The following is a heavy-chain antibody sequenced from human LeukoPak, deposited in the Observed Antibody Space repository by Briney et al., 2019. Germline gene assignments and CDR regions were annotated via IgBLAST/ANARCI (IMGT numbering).Heavy chain of an antibody. D-gene: IGHD3-10*01. J-gene: IGHJ4*02. CDR1: GGSIDSGVFY. V-gene: IGHV4-31*03. CDR3: ARYDYGSGTHLH. Sequence: PSETLSLTCTVSGGSIDSGVFYWSWIRQHPGEGLEWLGYISHRGATSYSPSLRGRLSISVDKSRCQFSLKLTSVTVADTAVYYCARYDYGSGTHLHWGQGTLVTVSS. CDR2: ISHRGAT.